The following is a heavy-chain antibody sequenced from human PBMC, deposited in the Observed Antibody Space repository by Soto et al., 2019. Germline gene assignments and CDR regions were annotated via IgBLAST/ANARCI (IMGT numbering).Heavy chain of an antibody. J-gene: IGHJ6*03. CDR1: GFTVSSNY. D-gene: IGHD3-16*02. V-gene: IGHV3-66*01. CDR3: ARGLIVPHYMDV. Sequence: GGSLRLSCAASGFTVSSNYMSWVRQAPGKGLEWVSVIYSGGSTYYADSVKGRFTISRDNSKNTLYLQMNSLRAEDTAVYYCARGLIVPHYMDVWGKGTTVTVSS. CDR2: IYSGGST.